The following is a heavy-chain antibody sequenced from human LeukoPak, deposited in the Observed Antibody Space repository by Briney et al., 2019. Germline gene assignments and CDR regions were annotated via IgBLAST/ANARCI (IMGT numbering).Heavy chain of an antibody. V-gene: IGHV4-34*01. D-gene: IGHD5-24*01. CDR1: GGSFSGYY. J-gene: IGHJ5*02. CDR3: ARGYHGRFDP. Sequence: SETLSLTRAVYGGSFSGYYWSWIRQPPGKGLEWIGEINHSGSTNYNPSLKSRVTISVDTSKNQFSLKLSSVTAADTAVYYCARGYHGRFDPWGQGTLVTVSS. CDR2: INHSGST.